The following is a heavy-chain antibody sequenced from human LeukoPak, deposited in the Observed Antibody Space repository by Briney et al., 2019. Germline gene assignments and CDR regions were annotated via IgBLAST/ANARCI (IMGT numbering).Heavy chain of an antibody. D-gene: IGHD6-19*01. CDR1: GYTFTSYD. CDR2: MNPNSGNT. J-gene: IGHJ3*02. V-gene: IGHV1-8*01. Sequence: ASVKVSCKASGYTFTSYDINWGRQATGQGLEWMGWMNPNSGNTGYAQKFQGRVTMTEDTSTDTAYMELSSLRSEDTAVYYCATFPVNRWLATRGAFDIWGQGTMVTVSS. CDR3: ATFPVNRWLATRGAFDI.